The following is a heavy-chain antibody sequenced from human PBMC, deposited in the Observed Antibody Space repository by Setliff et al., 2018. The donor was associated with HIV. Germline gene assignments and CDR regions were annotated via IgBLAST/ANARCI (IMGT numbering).Heavy chain of an antibody. CDR2: INPDGSAK. V-gene: IGHV3-7*01. Sequence: GESLKISCAASRFTFSNHWMTWVRQAPGKGLEWVANINPDGSAKIYLDSVRGRFTISRDNAKNSLSLQMNSLRAEDTALYYCARVDATDEAFGMWGQGAMVTVSS. J-gene: IGHJ3*02. CDR3: ARVDATDEAFGM. CDR1: RFTFSNHW.